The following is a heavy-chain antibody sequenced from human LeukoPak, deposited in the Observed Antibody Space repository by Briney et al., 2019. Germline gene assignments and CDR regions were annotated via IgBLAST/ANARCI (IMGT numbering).Heavy chain of an antibody. CDR1: GFTFSSYS. V-gene: IGHV3-48*01. CDR3: ARDSASSWYTSARYYYMDV. CDR2: ISSSSSTI. Sequence: PGGSLRLSCAASGFTFSSYSMNWVRQAPGKGLEWASYISSSSSTIYYADSVKGRFTISRDNAKNSLYLQMNSLRAEDTAVYYCARDSASSWYTSARYYYMDVWGKGTTVTVSS. D-gene: IGHD6-13*01. J-gene: IGHJ6*03.